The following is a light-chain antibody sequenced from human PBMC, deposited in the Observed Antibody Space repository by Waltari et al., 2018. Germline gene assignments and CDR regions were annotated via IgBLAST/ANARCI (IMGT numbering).Light chain of an antibody. CDR1: QSISSW. Sequence: DIQMTQSPSTLSASVGDRVTITCRASQSISSWLAWYQQKQGKAPKLLIYKASRLESGGPSRFSGSGSGTEFTLTISSLQPDDFATYYCQQYNSYSSWTFGQGTKVEIK. CDR2: KAS. CDR3: QQYNSYSSWT. V-gene: IGKV1-5*03. J-gene: IGKJ1*01.